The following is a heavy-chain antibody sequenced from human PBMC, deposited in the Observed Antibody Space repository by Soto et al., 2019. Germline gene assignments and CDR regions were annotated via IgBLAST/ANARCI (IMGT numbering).Heavy chain of an antibody. J-gene: IGHJ4*02. Sequence: SETLSLTCTVSGGSISSGGYYWSWIRQHPGKGLEWIGYIYYSGSTYYNPSLKSRVTISVDTSKNQFSLKLSSVTAADTAVYYCARTYYDYVWGSYRPKYYFDYWGQGTLVTVSS. CDR2: IYYSGST. CDR1: GGSISSGGYY. V-gene: IGHV4-31*03. D-gene: IGHD3-16*02. CDR3: ARTYYDYVWGSYRPKYYFDY.